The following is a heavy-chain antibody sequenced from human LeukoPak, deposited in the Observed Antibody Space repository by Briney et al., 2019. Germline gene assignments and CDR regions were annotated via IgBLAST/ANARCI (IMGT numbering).Heavy chain of an antibody. CDR3: ARDTSEMATMFNY. V-gene: IGHV7-4-1*02. J-gene: IGHJ4*02. D-gene: IGHD5-24*01. CDR1: GGTFSSYT. CDR2: INTNTGNP. Sequence: ASVKVSCKASGGTFSSYTFSWVRQAPGQGLEWMGWINTNTGNPTYAQGFTGRFVFSLDTSVSTAYLQISSLKAEDTAVYYCARDTSEMATMFNYWGQGTLVTVSS.